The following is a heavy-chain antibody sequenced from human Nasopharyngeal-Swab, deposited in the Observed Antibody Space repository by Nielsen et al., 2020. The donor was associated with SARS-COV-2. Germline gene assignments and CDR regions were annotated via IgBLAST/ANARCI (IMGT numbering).Heavy chain of an antibody. J-gene: IGHJ4*02. Sequence: ASVKVSCKASGYTLTSYAMHWVRQAPGQRLEWMGWINAGNGNTKYSQKFQGRVTITRDTSASTAYMELSSLRSEDTAVYYCARDGGAVAGPDYWGQGTLVTVSS. CDR2: INAGNGNT. D-gene: IGHD6-19*01. CDR3: ARDGGAVAGPDY. V-gene: IGHV1-3*01. CDR1: GYTLTSYA.